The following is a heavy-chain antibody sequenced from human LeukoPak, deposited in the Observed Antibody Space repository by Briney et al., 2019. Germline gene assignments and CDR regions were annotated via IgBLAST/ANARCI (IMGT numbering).Heavy chain of an antibody. CDR3: ARGGVSDWFDP. V-gene: IGHV4-34*01. CDR2: SNHNGST. J-gene: IGHJ5*02. CDR1: PGPLRDYY. Sequence: PSETLSLTCSGHPGPLRDYYWTSIPQPPGKGLEWNGESNHNGSTNYKPSLKSHVTISVDTSHNQFSMKLSSMSAPDTALQYCARGGVSDWFDPWGQGTLVTVSS. D-gene: IGHD2-8*01.